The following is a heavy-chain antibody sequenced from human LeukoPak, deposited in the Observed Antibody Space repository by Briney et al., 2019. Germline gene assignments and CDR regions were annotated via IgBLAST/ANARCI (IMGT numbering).Heavy chain of an antibody. D-gene: IGHD4-17*01. CDR1: GFTFSSYA. J-gene: IGHJ4*02. CDR3: ARGLNARPAYGDYDLAVYYFDY. Sequence: GGSLRLSRAASGFTFSSYAMHWVRQAPGKGLEWVAVISYDGSNKYYADSVKGRFTISRDNSKNTLYLQMNSLRAEDTAVYYCARGLNARPAYGDYDLAVYYFDYWGQGTLVTVSS. CDR2: ISYDGSNK. V-gene: IGHV3-30-3*01.